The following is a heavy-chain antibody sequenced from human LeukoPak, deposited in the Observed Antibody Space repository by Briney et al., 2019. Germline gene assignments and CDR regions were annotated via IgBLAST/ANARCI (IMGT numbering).Heavy chain of an antibody. J-gene: IGHJ4*02. Sequence: GGSLRLSCAGSKFTFSNYAMTWVRQAPGKGLEWVSTISSSGGSIFYSDSVKGRFTLSSDNSRNTVYLQMNSLRAEDTAVYYCAKDLVKAAAGTDYWGQGTLVTVSS. CDR2: ISSSGGSI. D-gene: IGHD6-13*01. CDR3: AKDLVKAAAGTDY. CDR1: KFTFSNYA. V-gene: IGHV3-23*01.